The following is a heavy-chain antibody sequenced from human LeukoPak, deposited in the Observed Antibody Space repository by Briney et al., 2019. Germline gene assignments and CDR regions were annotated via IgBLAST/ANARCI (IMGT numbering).Heavy chain of an antibody. CDR3: VPERSRGGVAATVWFDP. Sequence: SVKVSCKASGGTFSSYAISWVRQAPGQGLEWMGGIIPIFGTANYAQKFQGRVTITADESTSTAYMELSSLRSEDTAVYYCVPERSRGGVAATVWFDPWGQGTLVTVSS. J-gene: IGHJ5*02. V-gene: IGHV1-69*13. CDR1: GGTFSSYA. CDR2: IIPIFGTA. D-gene: IGHD2-15*01.